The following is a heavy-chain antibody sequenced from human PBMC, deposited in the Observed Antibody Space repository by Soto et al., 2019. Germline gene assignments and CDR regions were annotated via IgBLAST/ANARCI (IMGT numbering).Heavy chain of an antibody. J-gene: IGHJ6*03. CDR2: ISAYNGVT. CDR3: ARMVRGSNIDYYHYMDV. V-gene: IGHV1-18*01. D-gene: IGHD3-10*01. Sequence: QVLLVQSGAEVKKPGASVKVSCKASGYTFTSHGISWVRQAPGQGLEWMGWISAYNGVTNYAHKLQGRVTLNTETSTSTAYMEVRSLRSADTAVYYCARMVRGSNIDYYHYMDVWGKGTTVTVSS. CDR1: GYTFTSHG.